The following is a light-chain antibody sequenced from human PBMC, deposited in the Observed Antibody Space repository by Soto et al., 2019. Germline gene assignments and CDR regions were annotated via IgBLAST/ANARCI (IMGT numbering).Light chain of an antibody. CDR2: GAS. Sequence: VLTQSPGTLSLSPGERVTLSCRASQSISSSYLAWYQQKPGQAPRLPLYGASRRASGIPDRFSGSGSGTDFTLTVSRLEPEDFAVYYCQQYETLPATFGQGTRLEI. CDR3: QQYETLPAT. J-gene: IGKJ5*01. CDR1: QSISSSY. V-gene: IGKV3-20*01.